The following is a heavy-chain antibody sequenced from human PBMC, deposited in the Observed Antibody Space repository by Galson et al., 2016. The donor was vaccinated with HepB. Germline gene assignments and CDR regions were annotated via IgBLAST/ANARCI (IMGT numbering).Heavy chain of an antibody. V-gene: IGHV3-23*01. D-gene: IGHD1/OR15-1a*01. CDR3: AKGKWSWNTCFDS. Sequence: SLRLSCAAAGFRFSSYGMSWVRQAPGKGLEWVSHISGSGVTYYADSVKDRFTISRDDSMNTLYLKMNGLRADDTAVYYCAKGKWSWNTCFDSWGQGALVIVSS. CDR1: GFRFSSYG. CDR2: ISGSGVT. J-gene: IGHJ4*02.